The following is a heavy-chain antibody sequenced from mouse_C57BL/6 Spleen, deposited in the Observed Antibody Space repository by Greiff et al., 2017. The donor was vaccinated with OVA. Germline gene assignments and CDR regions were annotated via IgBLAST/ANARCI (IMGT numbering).Heavy chain of an antibody. CDR1: GYAFSSSW. CDR3: AREGSPWFAY. Sequence: QVQLQQSGPELVKPGASVKISCKASGYAFSSSWMNWVKQRPGKGLEWIGRIYPGDGDTNYNGKFKGKATLTADKSSSTAYMQLSSLTSEDSAVYFCAREGSPWFAYWGQGTLVTVSA. J-gene: IGHJ3*01. V-gene: IGHV1-82*01. CDR2: IYPGDGDT.